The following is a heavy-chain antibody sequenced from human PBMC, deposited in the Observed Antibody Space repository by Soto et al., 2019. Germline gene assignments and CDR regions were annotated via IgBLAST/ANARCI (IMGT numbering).Heavy chain of an antibody. V-gene: IGHV3-30*18. D-gene: IGHD3-3*01. CDR3: AKDPDPIRFLEWLFSNSFDY. J-gene: IGHJ4*02. Sequence: GGSLRLSCAASGFTFSSYGMHWVRQAPGKGLEGVAVISYDGSNKYFASYVKGRFTISRDNSKNTLYLQMNSLRAEDTAVYYCAKDPDPIRFLEWLFSNSFDYWGQGTLVTVSS. CDR1: GFTFSSYG. CDR2: ISYDGSNK.